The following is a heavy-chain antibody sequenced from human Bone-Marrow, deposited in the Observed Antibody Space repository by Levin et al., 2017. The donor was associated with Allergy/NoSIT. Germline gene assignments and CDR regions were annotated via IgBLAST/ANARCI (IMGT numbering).Heavy chain of an antibody. CDR1: GFTFINYA. CDR3: AKDREELVRDALDV. D-gene: IGHD1-1*01. CDR2: IGSSGGTT. V-gene: IGHV3-23*01. J-gene: IGHJ3*01. Sequence: GGSLRLSCAASGFTFINYAMNWVRQAPGKGLEWVSSIGSSGGTTYYADSVRGRFTTSRDNSKNMLYLQMNSLRAEDTAVYFCAKDREELVRDALDVWGQGTMVTVSS.